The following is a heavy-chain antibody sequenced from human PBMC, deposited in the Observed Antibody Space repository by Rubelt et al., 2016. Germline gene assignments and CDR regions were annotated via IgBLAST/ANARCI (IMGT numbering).Heavy chain of an antibody. V-gene: IGHV1-18*01. Sequence: WVRQAPGQGLEWMGWISAYTGNTNYAQKLQGRVTMTTDTSTSTVYMELRSLRSDDTAVYYCARVSGYDPFYYYGMDVWGQGTTVTVSS. CDR3: ARVSGYDPFYYYGMDV. J-gene: IGHJ6*02. D-gene: IGHD5-12*01. CDR2: ISAYTGNT.